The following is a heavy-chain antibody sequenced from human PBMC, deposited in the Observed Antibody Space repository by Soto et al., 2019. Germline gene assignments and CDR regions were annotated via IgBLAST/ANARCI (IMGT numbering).Heavy chain of an antibody. CDR3: AKEVHCGGGSCSWSEGFDY. J-gene: IGHJ4*02. D-gene: IGHD2-15*01. V-gene: IGHV3-30*18. Sequence: QVQLVESGGGVVQPGRSLRLSCAASGFIFSSYGMHWVRQAPGKGLEWVAVISYEGSHTYYADSVKGRFTITRDNSKNTLYLQMNSLSPEDTAVSYCAKEVHCGGGSCSWSEGFDYWGQGTLLTVSS. CDR1: GFIFSSYG. CDR2: ISYEGSHT.